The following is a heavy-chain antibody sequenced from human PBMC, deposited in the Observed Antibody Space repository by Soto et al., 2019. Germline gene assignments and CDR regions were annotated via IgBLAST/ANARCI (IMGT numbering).Heavy chain of an antibody. Sequence: SETLSLTCTVSGGSISSGGYYWSWIRQHPGKGLEWIGYIYYSGSTYYNPSLKSRVTISVDTSKNQFSLKLSSVTAADTAVYYCARDHSPGYYYGSGSPSWFDPWGQGTLVTVSS. V-gene: IGHV4-31*03. CDR2: IYYSGST. D-gene: IGHD3-10*01. CDR3: ARDHSPGYYYGSGSPSWFDP. J-gene: IGHJ5*02. CDR1: GGSISSGGYY.